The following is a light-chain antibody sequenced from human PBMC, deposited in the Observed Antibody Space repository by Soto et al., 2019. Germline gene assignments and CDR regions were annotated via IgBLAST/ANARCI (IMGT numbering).Light chain of an antibody. Sequence: EIVLTQSPGTLSLSPGERATLSCSASQSVRSSYLAWYQQKPGQAPRLLIYGASSRATGIPDRFSGSGSGTDFTLTISRLEPEDFAVYYCQQYGSSPRTFGQGTKVEIK. J-gene: IGKJ1*01. CDR3: QQYGSSPRT. CDR2: GAS. CDR1: QSVRSSY. V-gene: IGKV3-20*01.